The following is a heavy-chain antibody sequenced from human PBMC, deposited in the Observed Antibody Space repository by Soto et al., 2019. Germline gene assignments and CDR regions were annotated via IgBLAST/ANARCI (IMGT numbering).Heavy chain of an antibody. J-gene: IGHJ6*02. Sequence: ASVKVSCKASGYTFTSYAMHWVRQAPGQRLEWMGWINAGNGNTKYSQKFQGRVTITRDTSASTAYMELSSLRSEDTAVYYCARLRVYGSGSYYIPIRAQDYYYYGMDVWGQGTTVTVSS. CDR2: INAGNGNT. CDR3: ARLRVYGSGSYYIPIRAQDYYYYGMDV. CDR1: GYTFTSYA. D-gene: IGHD3-10*01. V-gene: IGHV1-3*01.